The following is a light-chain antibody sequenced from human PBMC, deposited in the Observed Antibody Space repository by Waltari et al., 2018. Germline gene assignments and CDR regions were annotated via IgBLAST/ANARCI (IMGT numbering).Light chain of an antibody. Sequence: DIVMTQSPDSLAVSLGERATINCKASRTVLYDSNNKNYLAWYQQKPGHPPNLLIYWASTRKSGVPDRFSGSGSGTDFTLTISTLQAEDVAVYYCHQYYNTPYSYGQGTKLEIK. J-gene: IGKJ2*03. CDR3: HQYYNTPYS. V-gene: IGKV4-1*01. CDR2: WAS. CDR1: RTVLYDSNNKNY.